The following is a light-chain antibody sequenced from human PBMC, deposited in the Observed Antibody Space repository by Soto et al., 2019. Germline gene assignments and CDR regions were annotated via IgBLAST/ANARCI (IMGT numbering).Light chain of an antibody. CDR3: LSSTSSKTYVV. V-gene: IGLV2-14*01. CDR2: EVS. Sequence: QSALTQPASVSGSPGQSITISCTGTFNDVGAYNYVSWYQHHPGKAPKLIIYEVSNRPSGVSNRFSGSKSGNTASLTISGLQAEDEGDYYCLSSTSSKTYVVFGGGTKLTVL. CDR1: FNDVGAYNY. J-gene: IGLJ2*01.